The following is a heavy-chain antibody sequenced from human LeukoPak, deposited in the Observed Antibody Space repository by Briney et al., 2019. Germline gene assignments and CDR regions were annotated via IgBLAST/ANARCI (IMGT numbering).Heavy chain of an antibody. CDR3: AREGLAEGY. CDR2: IVYDGSAK. V-gene: IGHV3-30*02. CDR1: GFIFSSYG. J-gene: IGHJ4*02. D-gene: IGHD1-14*01. Sequence: GGSLRLSCATSGFIFSSYGMRWVRQAPGKGLEWVTFIVYDGSAKYYADSVKGRFTISRDNSKNTVSLQMTSLRSEDTAVYYCAREGLAEGYWGRGVLVTVSS.